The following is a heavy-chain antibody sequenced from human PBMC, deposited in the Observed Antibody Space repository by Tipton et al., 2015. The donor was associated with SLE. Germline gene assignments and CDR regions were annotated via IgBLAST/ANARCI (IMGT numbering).Heavy chain of an antibody. D-gene: IGHD6-13*01. Sequence: TLSLTCTVSGGSISSHYWSWIRQPPGKGLEWIGYIYYSGSTNYNPSLKSRVTISVDTSKNQLSLKLSSVTAADTAVYYCARVKGIATLVSYFDLWGRGTLVTVSS. CDR1: GGSISSHY. V-gene: IGHV4-59*11. CDR2: IYYSGST. CDR3: ARVKGIATLVSYFDL. J-gene: IGHJ2*01.